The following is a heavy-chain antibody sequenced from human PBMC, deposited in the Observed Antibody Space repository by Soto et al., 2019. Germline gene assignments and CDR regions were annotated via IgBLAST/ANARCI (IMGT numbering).Heavy chain of an antibody. V-gene: IGHV3-15*01. J-gene: IGHJ4*02. D-gene: IGHD4-17*01. CDR1: GFTFSNAW. CDR2: IKSKTDGGTT. CDR3: TIEYGDYAYY. Sequence: EVQLVESGGGLVKPGGSLRLSCAASGFTFSNAWMSWVRQAPGKGLEWVGGIKSKTDGGTTDYAAPVKGRFTISRDDSKNTLYLQMNSLKTEDTAVYYCTIEYGDYAYYWGQGTLVTVSS.